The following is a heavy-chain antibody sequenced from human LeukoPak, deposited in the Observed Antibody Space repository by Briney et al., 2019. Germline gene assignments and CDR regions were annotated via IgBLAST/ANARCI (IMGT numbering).Heavy chain of an antibody. V-gene: IGHV3-23*01. D-gene: IGHD2-2*02. J-gene: IGHJ6*03. CDR3: ARLYCSSTSCHTLHCYYMDV. CDR2: ISVSGGRT. CDR1: GFTLSSYA. Sequence: GRSLSLSCAASGFTLSSYAMSWVRQPPGKGLGWVSAISVSGGRTYYADSVKGRFTNSRDNYKNTLYLQMNSLRDEDTAVYYCARLYCSSTSCHTLHCYYMDVWGKGTTVTVSS.